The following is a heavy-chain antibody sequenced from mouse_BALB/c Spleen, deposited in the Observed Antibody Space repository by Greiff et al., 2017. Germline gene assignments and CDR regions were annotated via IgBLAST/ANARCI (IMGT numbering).Heavy chain of an antibody. CDR3: ARDRDYYLDY. V-gene: IGHV7-3*02. CDR1: GFTFTDYY. CDR2: IRNKANGYTT. J-gene: IGHJ2*01. Sequence: EVNVVESGGGLVQPGGSLRLSCATSGFTFTDYYMSWVRQPPGKALEWLGFIRNKANGYTTEYSASVKGRFTISRDNSQSILYLQMNTLRAEDSATYYCARDRDYYLDYWGQGTTLTVSS.